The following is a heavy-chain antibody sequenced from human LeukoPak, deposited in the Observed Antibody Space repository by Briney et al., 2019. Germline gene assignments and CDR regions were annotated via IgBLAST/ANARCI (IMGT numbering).Heavy chain of an antibody. J-gene: IGHJ5*02. CDR1: GFTFSSYA. V-gene: IGHV3-30*04. D-gene: IGHD3-3*01. Sequence: PGRSLRLSCAASGFTFSSYAMHWVRQAPGKGLEWVAVISYDGSNKYYADSVKGRFTISRDNAKNSLYLQMNSLRAEDTAVYYCARGQYYDFWSGNNWFDPWGQGTLVTVSS. CDR2: ISYDGSNK. CDR3: ARGQYYDFWSGNNWFDP.